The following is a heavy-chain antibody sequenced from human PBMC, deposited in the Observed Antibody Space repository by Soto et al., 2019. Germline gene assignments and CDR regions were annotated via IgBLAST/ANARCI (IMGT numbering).Heavy chain of an antibody. CDR1: GYTFTGYY. CDR2: INPNSGGT. Sequence: QVQLVQSGAEVKKPGASVKVSCKASGYTFTGYYMHWVRQAPGQGLEWMGWINPNSGGTNYAQKFQGRVTMTRDTSISTAYMKLSRLRSDDTAVYYCASNPGIAVAVNYYGMDVWGQGTTVTVSS. V-gene: IGHV1-2*02. CDR3: ASNPGIAVAVNYYGMDV. D-gene: IGHD6-19*01. J-gene: IGHJ6*02.